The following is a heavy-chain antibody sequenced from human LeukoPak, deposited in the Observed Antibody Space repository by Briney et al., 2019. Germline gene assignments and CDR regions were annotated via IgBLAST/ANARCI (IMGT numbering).Heavy chain of an antibody. CDR1: DGSFSGYY. J-gene: IGHJ4*02. Sequence: SETLSLTCAVYDGSFSGYYWTWIRQPPGKGLEWIGEIIDTGSTKYNSSLKSRVTISVDTSKNQFSLKLSSVTAADTAVYYCASGIVATLDYWGQGTLVTVSS. CDR2: IIDTGST. CDR3: ASGIVATLDY. D-gene: IGHD5-12*01. V-gene: IGHV4-34*12.